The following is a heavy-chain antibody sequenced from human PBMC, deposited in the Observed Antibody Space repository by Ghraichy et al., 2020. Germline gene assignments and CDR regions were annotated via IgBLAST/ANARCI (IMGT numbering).Heavy chain of an antibody. CDR3: VSESRGIHGICYLGHFDS. CDR1: GFIFSDHG. D-gene: IGHD2-8*01. Sequence: GGSLRLSCAASGFIFSDHGMHWVRQAPGKGLEWVARIEYHGMAKYYAESVKGRFTISRDNPEDTLYLEMNSLRAEDTAVYYCVSESRGIHGICYLGHFDSVGQGTLVTFSS. V-gene: IGHV3-33*01. CDR2: IEYHGMAK. J-gene: IGHJ4*02.